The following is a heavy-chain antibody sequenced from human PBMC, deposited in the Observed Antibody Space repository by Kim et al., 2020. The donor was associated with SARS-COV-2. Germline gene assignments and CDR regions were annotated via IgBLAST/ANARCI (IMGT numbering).Heavy chain of an antibody. D-gene: IGHD6-19*01. CDR3: AREGRQWLVRPIFYYFDC. J-gene: IGHJ4*02. Sequence: LKSRVTISVDTTRNQFSLKLSSVTAADTAVYYCAREGRQWLVRPIFYYFDCWGQGTLVTVSS. V-gene: IGHV4-34*01.